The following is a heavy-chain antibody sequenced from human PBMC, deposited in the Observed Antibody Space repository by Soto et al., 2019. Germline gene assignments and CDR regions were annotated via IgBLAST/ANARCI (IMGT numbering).Heavy chain of an antibody. D-gene: IGHD2-2*02. J-gene: IGHJ4*02. Sequence: SETLSLTCTVSGGSISSYYWSWIRQPPGKGLEWIGYIYYSGSTNYNPSLKGRFTISRDNSKNTLYLQMNSLRAEDTAVYYCAPQIPHYFDYWGQGTLVTVSS. CDR2: IYYSGST. CDR1: GGSISSYY. V-gene: IGHV4-59*12. CDR3: APQIPHYFDY.